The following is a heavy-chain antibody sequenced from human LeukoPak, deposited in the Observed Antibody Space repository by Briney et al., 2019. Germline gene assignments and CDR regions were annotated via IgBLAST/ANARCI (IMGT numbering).Heavy chain of an antibody. CDR3: ARADTAMDFDY. Sequence: GSLRLSCAASGFTFSSYSMNWVRQSPGKGLEWIGEINHRGSTSYKPSLKSRVTISVDTSKNQFSLKLSSVTAADTAVYYCARADTAMDFDYWGQGTLVTVSS. V-gene: IGHV4-34*01. D-gene: IGHD5-18*01. CDR1: GFTFSSYS. CDR2: INHRGST. J-gene: IGHJ4*02.